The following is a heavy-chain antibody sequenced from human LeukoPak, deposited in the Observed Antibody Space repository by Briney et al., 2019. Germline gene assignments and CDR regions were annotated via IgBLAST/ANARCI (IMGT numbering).Heavy chain of an antibody. D-gene: IGHD5-18*01. CDR3: ARDGGYSYGPLEYYFDY. CDR2: IWYDGSNK. J-gene: IGHJ4*02. CDR1: GFTFSSYG. Sequence: PGRSLRLSCAASGFTFSSYGMHWVRQAPGKGLEWVAVIWYDGSNKYYADSVKGRLTISRDNSKNTLYLQMSSLRAEDTAVYSCARDGGYSYGPLEYYFDYWGQGTLVTVSS. V-gene: IGHV3-33*01.